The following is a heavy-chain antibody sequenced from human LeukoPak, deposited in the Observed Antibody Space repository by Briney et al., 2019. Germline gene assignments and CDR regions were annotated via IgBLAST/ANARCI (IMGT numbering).Heavy chain of an antibody. Sequence: SETLSLTCAVYGESLSKYYWTWIRQSPGKGLEWIGEINHRGSTNLNPSLKSRVTISVDTSKNQFSLKVSSVTAADTAVYYCASNYYGSGSLDYWGQGNLVTVSS. CDR3: ASNYYGSGSLDY. CDR2: INHRGST. J-gene: IGHJ4*02. D-gene: IGHD3-10*01. V-gene: IGHV4-34*01. CDR1: GESLSKYY.